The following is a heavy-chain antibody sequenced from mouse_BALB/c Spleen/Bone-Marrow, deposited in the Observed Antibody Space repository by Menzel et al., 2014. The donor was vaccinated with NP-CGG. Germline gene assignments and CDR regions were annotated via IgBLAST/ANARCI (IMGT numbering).Heavy chain of an antibody. D-gene: IGHD1-1*01. V-gene: IGHV2-9*02. CDR2: LWAGGST. CDR3: AREGRGYYGSSGGAMDY. J-gene: IGHJ4*01. CDR1: GFSLTDYG. Sequence: QVQLKQSGPGLVAPSQSLSITCTVSGFSLTDYGVHWVRQPPGKGLEWLGVLWAGGSTNYNSTLMSRLSISKDNSKSQVFLKMNSLQTDDTAMYYCAREGRGYYGSSGGAMDYWGQGTSVTVSS.